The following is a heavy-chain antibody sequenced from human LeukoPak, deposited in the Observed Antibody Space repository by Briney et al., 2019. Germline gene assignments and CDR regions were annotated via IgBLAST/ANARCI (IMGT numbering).Heavy chain of an antibody. D-gene: IGHD3-10*01. CDR2: IYYSGST. V-gene: IGHV4-59*01. CDR3: ARYSYGGYSFDS. CDR1: GDSISNYY. J-gene: IGHJ4*02. Sequence: SETLSLTCTVSGDSISNYYWSWIRQPPGKGLEWIGYIYYSGSTNYNPPLRSRVTISVDTSKNQFSLKLTSVTAADTAVYYCARYSYGGYSFDSWGQGTLVTVSS.